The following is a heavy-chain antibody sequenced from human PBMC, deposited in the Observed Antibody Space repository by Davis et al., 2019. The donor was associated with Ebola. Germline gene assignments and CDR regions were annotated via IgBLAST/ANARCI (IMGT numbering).Heavy chain of an antibody. CDR3: TMNIPAAMGGMDV. D-gene: IGHD2-2*01. CDR1: GFTFSGSA. J-gene: IGHJ6*02. CDR2: IRSKANSYAT. Sequence: GESLKISCAASGFTFSGSAMHWVRQASGKGLALFGRIRSKANSYATAYAASVKGRFTISRDDSKNTAYLQMNSLKTEDTAVYYCTMNIPAAMGGMDVWGQGTTVTVSS. V-gene: IGHV3-73*01.